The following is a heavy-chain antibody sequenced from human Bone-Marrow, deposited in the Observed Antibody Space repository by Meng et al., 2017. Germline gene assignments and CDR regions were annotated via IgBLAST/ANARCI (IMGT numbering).Heavy chain of an antibody. CDR1: GGSISSGGDY. CDR3: ARDRFRVVPAANFGIHV. V-gene: IGHV4-31*03. D-gene: IGHD2-2*01. CDR2: IYYSGTT. Sequence: PQRLSPTCPVAGGSISSGGDYWSWLRQHPGKGLEWIGYIYYSGTTYYNPSLKSRVTITEDTSKTKCSLKLSSVTAANTAVYYCARDRFRVVPAANFGIHVWGQGTTVTVSS. J-gene: IGHJ6*02.